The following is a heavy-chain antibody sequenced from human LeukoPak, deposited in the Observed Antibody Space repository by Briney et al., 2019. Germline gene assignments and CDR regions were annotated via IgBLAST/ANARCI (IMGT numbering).Heavy chain of an antibody. J-gene: IGHJ2*01. CDR1: GYTFTSYG. D-gene: IGHD4-17*01. Sequence: ASVKVSCKASGYTFTSYGISWVRQAPGQGLEWMGWISAYNGNTNYAQKLQGRVTMTTDTSTSKAYMELRSLRSDDTAVYYCARFEDGDPYWYFDLWGRGTLVTVSS. CDR2: ISAYNGNT. CDR3: ARFEDGDPYWYFDL. V-gene: IGHV1-18*01.